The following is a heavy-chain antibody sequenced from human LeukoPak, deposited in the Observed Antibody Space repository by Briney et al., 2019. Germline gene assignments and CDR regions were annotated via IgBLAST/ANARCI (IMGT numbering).Heavy chain of an antibody. CDR1: GYTFTSYY. CDR2: INPNSGGT. D-gene: IGHD3-3*01. Sequence: ASVKVSCKASGYTFTSYYMHWVRQAPGQGLEWMGWINPNSGGTNYAQKFQGRVPMTRATSISTAYMELSRLRSDDTAVYYCALTYYDFWSGYRTDLDYWGQGTLVTVSS. J-gene: IGHJ4*02. V-gene: IGHV1-2*02. CDR3: ALTYYDFWSGYRTDLDY.